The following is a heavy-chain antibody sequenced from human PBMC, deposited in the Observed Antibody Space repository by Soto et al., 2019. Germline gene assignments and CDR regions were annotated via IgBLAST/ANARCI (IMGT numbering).Heavy chain of an antibody. CDR2: ISSSSSYI. J-gene: IGHJ4*02. CDR3: ASSPYGSGSHGPFDY. CDR1: GFTFSSYS. D-gene: IGHD3-10*01. V-gene: IGHV3-21*01. Sequence: GGSLRLSCAASGFTFSSYSMNWVRQAPGKGLEWVSSISSSSSYIYYADSVKGRFTISRDNAKNSLYLQMNSLRAEATAEYYCASSPYGSGSHGPFDYWGQGTLVTVSS.